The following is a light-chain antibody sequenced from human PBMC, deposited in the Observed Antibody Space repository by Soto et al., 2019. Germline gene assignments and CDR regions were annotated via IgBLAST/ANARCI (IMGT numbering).Light chain of an antibody. CDR3: CSYAGSPRNV. CDR1: SSDVGGYNY. CDR2: DVS. Sequence: QSALTQPRSVSGSPGQSVTISCTGTSSDVGGYNYVSWYQQHPGKAPKLMIYDVSKRPSGVPDRFSGSKSGNTASLTISGLQAEDEADYYCCSYAGSPRNVFGTGTKLTVL. V-gene: IGLV2-11*01. J-gene: IGLJ1*01.